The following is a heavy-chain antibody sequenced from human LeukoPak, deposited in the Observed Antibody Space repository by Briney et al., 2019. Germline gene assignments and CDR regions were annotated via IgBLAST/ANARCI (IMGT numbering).Heavy chain of an antibody. J-gene: IGHJ3*02. CDR3: ARELRYFDWLSHGGAFDI. V-gene: IGHV3-23*01. D-gene: IGHD3-9*01. CDR2: ISGSGGST. CDR1: GFTFSSYA. Sequence: PGGSLRLSCAASGFTFSSYAMSWVRQAPGKGLEWVSAISGSGGSTYYADSVKGRFTISRDNSKNTLYLQMNSLRAEDTAVYYCARELRYFDWLSHGGAFDIWGQGTMVTVSS.